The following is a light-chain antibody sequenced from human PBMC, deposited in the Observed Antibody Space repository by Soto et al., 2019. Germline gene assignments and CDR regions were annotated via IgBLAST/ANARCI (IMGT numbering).Light chain of an antibody. CDR1: QTITTY. CDR3: QQTYSTPHT. J-gene: IGKJ2*01. CDR2: AAI. Sequence: DIQSTQSPSSLSASVGDRVTITCRASQTITTYLNWYQHKPGKAPKLLIYAAISLQSGVPSRLSGSGSGTDFTLTISSLQPEDFATYYCQQTYSTPHTFGQGTKVDIK. V-gene: IGKV1-39*01.